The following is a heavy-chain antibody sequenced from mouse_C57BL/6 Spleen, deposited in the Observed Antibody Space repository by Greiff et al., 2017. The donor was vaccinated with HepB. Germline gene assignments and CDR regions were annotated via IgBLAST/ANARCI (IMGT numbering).Heavy chain of an antibody. J-gene: IGHJ1*03. Sequence: EVQLVESGGGLVKPGGSLKLSCAASGFTFSSYAMSWVRQTPEKRLEWVATISEGGSYTYYPDNVKGRFTISRDNAKNNLYLQMSHLKSEDTAMYYCARGELGRYFDVWGTGTTVTVSS. D-gene: IGHD4-1*01. CDR3: ARGELGRYFDV. V-gene: IGHV5-4*01. CDR2: ISEGGSYT. CDR1: GFTFSSYA.